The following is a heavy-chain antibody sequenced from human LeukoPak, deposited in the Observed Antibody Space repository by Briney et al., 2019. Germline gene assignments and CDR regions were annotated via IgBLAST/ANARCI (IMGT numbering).Heavy chain of an antibody. Sequence: TGGSLRLSCAASGFTFSDYYMSWIRQAPGKGLEWVGSIYHSGITYYNPSLKSRVTISVDTSNNQFSLELTSVTAADTAVYYCARYRDGHTPFDHWGQGTLVTVSS. CDR2: IYHSGIT. CDR1: GFTFSDYY. V-gene: IGHV4-38-2*01. D-gene: IGHD5-24*01. CDR3: ARYRDGHTPFDH. J-gene: IGHJ4*02.